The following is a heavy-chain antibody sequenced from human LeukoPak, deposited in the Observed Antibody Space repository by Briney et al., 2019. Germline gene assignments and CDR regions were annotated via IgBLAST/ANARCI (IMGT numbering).Heavy chain of an antibody. V-gene: IGHV1-69*13. CDR3: AGGYSSSWYQGTADY. J-gene: IGHJ4*02. CDR1: GGTFSSYA. CDR2: IIPIFGTA. D-gene: IGHD6-13*01. Sequence: SVKVSCKASGGTFSSYAISWVRQAPGQGLEWMGGIIPIFGTANYAQKFQGRVTITADESTSTAYMELSSLRSEDTAVYYCAGGYSSSWYQGTADYWGKGTLVTVSS.